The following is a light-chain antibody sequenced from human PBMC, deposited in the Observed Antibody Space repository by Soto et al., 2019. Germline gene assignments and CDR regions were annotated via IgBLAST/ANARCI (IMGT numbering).Light chain of an antibody. CDR2: DAS. CDR1: QCVSSY. V-gene: IGKV3-11*01. J-gene: IGKJ4*01. Sequence: EIVLTQSPATLSLSPGERATLSCRASQCVSSYLAWYQQKPGQAPRLLIYDASNRATGVPARFSGSGSGTDFTLTISSLEPEDFAVYYCQQRSNWPLTFGGGTKVAIK. CDR3: QQRSNWPLT.